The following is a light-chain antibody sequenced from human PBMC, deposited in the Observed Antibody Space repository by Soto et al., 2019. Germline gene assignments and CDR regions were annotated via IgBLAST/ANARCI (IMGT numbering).Light chain of an antibody. CDR1: QSVRSTY. Sequence: EIVMTQSPVTLSVSPGERATLSCRASQSVRSTYLAWYQQKPGQAPRLLIFGVSTRATGIPARFSGSGSETEFTLTISSLQSEDFAVYYCQHYNNWPPYTFGQGTKLEIK. CDR2: GVS. CDR3: QHYNNWPPYT. J-gene: IGKJ2*01. V-gene: IGKV3-15*01.